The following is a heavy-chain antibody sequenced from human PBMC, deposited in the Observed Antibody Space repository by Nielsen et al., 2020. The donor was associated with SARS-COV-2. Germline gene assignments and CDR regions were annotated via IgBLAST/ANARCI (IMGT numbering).Heavy chain of an antibody. Sequence: GESLKISCAASGFTFSDHYMSWIRQAPGKGLEWVSYISGSGSDTNYADSVKGRFTVSRDNAKKSLYLQMNGLRVEDTAVYYCTRTARLPVDWGQGTLVTVSS. CDR3: TRTARLPVD. CDR1: GFTFSDHY. V-gene: IGHV3-11*03. J-gene: IGHJ4*02. CDR2: ISGSGSDT. D-gene: IGHD5-12*01.